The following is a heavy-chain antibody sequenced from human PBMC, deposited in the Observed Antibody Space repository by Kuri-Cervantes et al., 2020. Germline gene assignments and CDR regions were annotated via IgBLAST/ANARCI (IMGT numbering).Heavy chain of an antibody. CDR3: AKDPRPIYYGSDGMDV. CDR2: ISSSGSAI. J-gene: IGHJ6*02. CDR1: GFTFSDYY. D-gene: IGHD3-10*01. V-gene: IGHV3-11*04. Sequence: GGSLRLSCAASGFTFSDYYMSWIRQAPGKGLEWVSYISSSGSAIYYADSVKGRFTISRDNAKNSLYLQMNSLRAEDTAVYYCAKDPRPIYYGSDGMDVWGQGTTVTVSS.